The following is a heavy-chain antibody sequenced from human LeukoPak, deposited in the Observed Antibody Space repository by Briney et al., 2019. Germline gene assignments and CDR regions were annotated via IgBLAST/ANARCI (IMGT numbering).Heavy chain of an antibody. D-gene: IGHD3-16*02. CDR1: GNSFGDYY. CDR2: IYTSGST. Sequence: KPSETLSLTCTVSGNSFGDYYWSWIRQPAGKGLEWIGRIYTSGSTNYNPSLKSRVTISVDTSKNQFSLKLSSVTAADTAVYYCARVMITFGGVIGWYYYYMDVWGKGTTVTISS. V-gene: IGHV4-4*07. CDR3: ARVMITFGGVIGWYYYYMDV. J-gene: IGHJ6*03.